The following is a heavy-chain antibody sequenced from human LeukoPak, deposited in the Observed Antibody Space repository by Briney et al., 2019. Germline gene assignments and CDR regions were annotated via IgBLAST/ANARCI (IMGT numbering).Heavy chain of an antibody. CDR2: INPNSGGT. Sequence: ASVKVSCKASGYTFTGYYMHWVRQAPGQGLEWMGWINPNSGGTNYARKFQGRVTMTRDTSISTAYMELSRLRSDDTAVYYCARGPERKDIVVVPAANIWGQGTLVTVSS. D-gene: IGHD2-2*01. CDR3: ARGPERKDIVVVPAANI. J-gene: IGHJ4*02. CDR1: GYTFTGYY. V-gene: IGHV1-2*02.